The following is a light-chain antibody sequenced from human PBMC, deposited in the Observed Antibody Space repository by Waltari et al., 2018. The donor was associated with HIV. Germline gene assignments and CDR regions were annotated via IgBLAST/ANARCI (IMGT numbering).Light chain of an antibody. Sequence: EIVLTKSPPTLSGSPGETATLYCRASQSLSSYLAWYQHIPGQAPRLRIYGASTRSTGTPVRFGGGGSGTEFSLTISSLRSEDSAVYYCQQFHNWPHTFGCGTKVEIK. J-gene: IGKJ4*01. CDR3: QQFHNWPHT. CDR2: GAS. V-gene: IGKV3-15*01. CDR1: QSLSSY.